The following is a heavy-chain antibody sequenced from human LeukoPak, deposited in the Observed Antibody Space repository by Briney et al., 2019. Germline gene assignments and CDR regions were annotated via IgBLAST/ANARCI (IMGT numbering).Heavy chain of an antibody. CDR2: IYYSGST. V-gene: IGHV4-31*03. CDR3: AREVYGDYVVDY. J-gene: IGHJ4*02. D-gene: IGHD4-17*01. CDR1: GGSISSGGYY. Sequence: TPSETLSLTCTVSGGSISSGGYYWSWIRQHPGKGLEWIGYIYYSGSTYYNPSLKSRVTISVDTSKNQFSLKLSSVTAADTAVYYCAREVYGDYVVDYWGQGTLVTVSS.